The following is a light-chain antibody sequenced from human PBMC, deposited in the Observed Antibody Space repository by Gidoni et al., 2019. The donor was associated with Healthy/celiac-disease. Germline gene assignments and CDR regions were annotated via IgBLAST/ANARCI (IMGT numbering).Light chain of an antibody. J-gene: IGKJ1*01. CDR2: KAS. V-gene: IGKV1-5*03. CDR1: QSISSW. Sequence: DIQMTQSLSTLSASVGDRGTITCRASQSISSWLAWYQQKPGKAPKLLIYKASSLESGVPSRFSGSGSGTEFTLTISSLQPDDFATYYCQQYNSYSWTFXQXTKVEIK. CDR3: QQYNSYSWT.